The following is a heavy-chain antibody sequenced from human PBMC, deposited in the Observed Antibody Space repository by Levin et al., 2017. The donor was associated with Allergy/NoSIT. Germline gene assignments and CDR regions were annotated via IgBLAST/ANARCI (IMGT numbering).Heavy chain of an antibody. D-gene: IGHD6-6*01. CDR1: GYTFTSYY. CDR3: ARTLADSSSLGGHYYDYYMDV. J-gene: IGHJ6*03. Sequence: GASVKVSCKASGYTFTSYYMHWVRQAPGQGLEWMGIINPSGGSTSYAQKFQGRVTMTRDTSTSTVYMELSSLRSEDTAVYYCARTLADSSSLGGHYYDYYMDVWGKGTTVTVSS. CDR2: INPSGGST. V-gene: IGHV1-46*01.